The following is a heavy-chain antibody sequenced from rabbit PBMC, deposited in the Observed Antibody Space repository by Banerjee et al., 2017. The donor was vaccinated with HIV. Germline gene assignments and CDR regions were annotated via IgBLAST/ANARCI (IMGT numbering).Heavy chain of an antibody. CDR3: ARDLAGVIGWNFNL. CDR2: IYGGSRGTT. D-gene: IGHD4-1*01. V-gene: IGHV1S45*01. J-gene: IGHJ4*01. CDR1: GFSFSSGYY. Sequence: QEQLVDSGGDLVKPGASLTLSFTAAGFSFSSGYYMCCVRRAPRKGLEWIGCIYGGSRGTTYYASWAKSRFTISKTSSTTVTLQITSLTAADTATYFCARDLAGVIGWNFNLWGPGTLVTVS.